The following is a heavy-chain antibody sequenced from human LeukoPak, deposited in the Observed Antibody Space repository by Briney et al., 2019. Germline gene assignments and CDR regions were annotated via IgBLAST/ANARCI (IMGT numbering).Heavy chain of an antibody. V-gene: IGHV4-39*01. CDR1: GDSISSSRFY. D-gene: IGHD1-26*01. CDR3: ARRDVGAAIDY. Sequence: SETLSLTCTVSGDSISSSRFYWAWIRQPPGKGLEWIGSILYTGRTFYNPSLKSRVTISVDTSKNQFSLRLGSVTASDTAVYYCARRDVGAAIDYWGQGTLVTVSS. CDR2: ILYTGRT. J-gene: IGHJ4*02.